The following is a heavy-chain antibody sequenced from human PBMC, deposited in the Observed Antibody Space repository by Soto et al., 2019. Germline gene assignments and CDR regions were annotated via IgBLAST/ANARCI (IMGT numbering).Heavy chain of an antibody. CDR3: TRDGTNFDY. Sequence: GGSLRLSCAASGFTFSSYSMNWVRQAPEKGLEWLSYISSSSTIYYANSVVGRFTISRDNAKNSLYLQMNSLRAEDTAVYYCTRDGTNFDYWGQGTLVTVSS. CDR1: GFTFSSYS. D-gene: IGHD1-1*01. V-gene: IGHV3-48*01. J-gene: IGHJ4*02. CDR2: ISSSSTI.